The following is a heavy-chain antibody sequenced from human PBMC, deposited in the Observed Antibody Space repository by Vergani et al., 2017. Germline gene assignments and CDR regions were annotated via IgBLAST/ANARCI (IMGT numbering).Heavy chain of an antibody. J-gene: IGHJ6*02. D-gene: IGHD2-2*01. CDR3: ATEVPDPLGYSVSYYCMDV. Sequence: EVQLVQSGAEVKKPGATVKISCKVSGYTFTDYYMHWVQQAPGKGLEWMGLVDPEDGETIYAEKFQGRVTITADTSTDTAYMELSSLRSEDTAVYYCATEVPDPLGYSVSYYCMDVWGQGTTVTVSS. CDR1: GYTFTDYY. V-gene: IGHV1-69-2*01. CDR2: VDPEDGET.